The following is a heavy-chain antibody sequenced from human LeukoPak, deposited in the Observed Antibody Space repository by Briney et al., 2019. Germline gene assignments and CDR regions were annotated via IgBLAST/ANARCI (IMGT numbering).Heavy chain of an antibody. CDR2: INTNTGNP. D-gene: IGHD3-22*01. CDR3: YNYYDSSGYRPQGDY. V-gene: IGHV7-4-1*02. J-gene: IGHJ4*02. Sequence: ASVKVSCKASGYTFTSYAMNWVRQAPGQGLEWMGWINTNTGNPTYAQGFTGRFVFSLDTSVSTAYLQISSLKAEDTAVYYCYNYYDSSGYRPQGDYWGQGTLVTVSS. CDR1: GYTFTSYA.